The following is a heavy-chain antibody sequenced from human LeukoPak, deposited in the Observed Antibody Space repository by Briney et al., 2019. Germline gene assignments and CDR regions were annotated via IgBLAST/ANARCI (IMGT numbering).Heavy chain of an antibody. D-gene: IGHD3-10*01. Sequence: SETLSLTCTVSGGSISSGGYYWSWIRQHPGKGLEWIGYIYYRGGSTYYNPSLKSRVTISVDTSKNQFSLKLSSVTAADTAVYYWARVQGLSSRPFDYWGQGTLVTVSS. J-gene: IGHJ4*02. CDR2: IYYRGGST. CDR1: GGSISSGGYY. V-gene: IGHV4-31*03. CDR3: ARVQGLSSRPFDY.